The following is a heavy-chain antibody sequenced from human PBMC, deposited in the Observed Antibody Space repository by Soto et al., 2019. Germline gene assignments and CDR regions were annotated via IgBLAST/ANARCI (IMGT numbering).Heavy chain of an antibody. Sequence: EVQLLDSGGGLVQPGGSLRLSCAASGFTFSDYAMSWLRQPPGKGLEWVSAISGSGDRTYYADSVKGRFTISRDNSKNTLYLQMNSMRAEASAVYYFVRERSGYSYADSWGQGTLVTVSS. V-gene: IGHV3-23*01. D-gene: IGHD5-18*01. CDR2: ISGSGDRT. CDR1: GFTFSDYA. CDR3: VRERSGYSYADS. J-gene: IGHJ4*02.